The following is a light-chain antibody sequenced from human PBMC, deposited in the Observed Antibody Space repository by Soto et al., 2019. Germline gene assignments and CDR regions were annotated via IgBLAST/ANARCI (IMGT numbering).Light chain of an antibody. J-gene: IGLJ1*01. V-gene: IGLV2-23*01. CDR3: CSYAGSSTYV. Sequence: QSVLTQPASVSGSPGQSITISCTGTSSDVGTYNLVSWYQHHPGKAPKLMIYEGYNRPSGVSNRFSGSKSGNTASLTISGLQAEDEADYYCCSYAGSSTYVFGTGTKVTV. CDR2: EGY. CDR1: SSDVGTYNL.